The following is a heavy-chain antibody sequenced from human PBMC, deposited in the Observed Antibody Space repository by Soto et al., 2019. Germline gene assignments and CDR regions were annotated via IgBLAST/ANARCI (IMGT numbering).Heavy chain of an antibody. CDR2: ISYDGSNK. Sequence: GGSLRLSRAASGFTFSSYGMHWVRQAPGKGLEWVAVISYDGSNKYYADSVKGRFTISRDNSKNTLYLQMNSLRAEDTAVYYCAKEVAARPGGGGLADYWGQGTLVTVSS. J-gene: IGHJ4*02. CDR3: AKEVAARPGGGGLADY. D-gene: IGHD6-6*01. CDR1: GFTFSSYG. V-gene: IGHV3-30*18.